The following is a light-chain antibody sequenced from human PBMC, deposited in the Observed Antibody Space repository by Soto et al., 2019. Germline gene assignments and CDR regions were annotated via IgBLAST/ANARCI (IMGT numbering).Light chain of an antibody. J-gene: IGKJ1*01. CDR2: DAS. V-gene: IGKV1-5*01. CDR3: LQDYSYPRT. Sequence: DIQMTQSPSTLSTSVGDRVTITCRASQRLSSWLAWYQKQPGKAPQLLIYDASSLKRGVPSRFSGSGSGTDFTLIISRLQPEDSATYYCLQDYSYPRTFGQGTKVDIK. CDR1: QRLSSW.